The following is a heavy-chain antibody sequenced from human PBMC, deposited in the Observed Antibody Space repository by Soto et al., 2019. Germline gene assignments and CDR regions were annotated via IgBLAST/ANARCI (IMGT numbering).Heavy chain of an antibody. V-gene: IGHV4-39*01. D-gene: IGHD2-2*01. CDR3: AKLAGYCSGTSCYGHYAMEG. CDR2: IYYSGYT. J-gene: IGHJ6*02. Sequence: SETLSLTCTVSGGSISSSSYYWGWIRQPPGKGLEWIGSIYYSGYTYYNPSLKSRVTISVDTSKNQFSLKLSSVTAADTAVYYCAKLAGYCSGTSCYGHYAMEGWGQGTTVTVSS. CDR1: GGSISSSSYY.